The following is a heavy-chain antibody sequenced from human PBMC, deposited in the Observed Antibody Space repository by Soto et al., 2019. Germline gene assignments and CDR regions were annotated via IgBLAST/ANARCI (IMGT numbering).Heavy chain of an antibody. V-gene: IGHV1-69*13. CDR3: ARLPQFLWFGALTSRAYYFNY. CDR1: GVTFSRQD. J-gene: IGHJ4*02. CDR2: IIPIFGTP. D-gene: IGHD3-10*01. Sequence: SVKVSCKASGVTFSRQDMRWVRQAPGQGLEWMGGIIPIFGTPQYAEKFQDRVTITADESTSTAYMELSSLKASDTAIYYCARLPQFLWFGALTSRAYYFNYWGPGTLVTVSS.